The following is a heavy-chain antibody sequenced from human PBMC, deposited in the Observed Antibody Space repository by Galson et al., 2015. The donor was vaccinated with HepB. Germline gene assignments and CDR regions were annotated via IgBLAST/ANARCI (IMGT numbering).Heavy chain of an antibody. Sequence: SLRLSCAASGFTFTSYAMTWVRQAPGKGLESVSGISGSGDETYYGESVKGRFTIYRDNSNNTLYLQMNSLRAEDTAVYHCAKSLYYYGSGSYLDLWGQGTLVTVSS. CDR3: AKSLYYYGSGSYLDL. D-gene: IGHD3-10*01. J-gene: IGHJ4*02. V-gene: IGHV3-23*01. CDR1: GFTFTSYA. CDR2: ISGSGDET.